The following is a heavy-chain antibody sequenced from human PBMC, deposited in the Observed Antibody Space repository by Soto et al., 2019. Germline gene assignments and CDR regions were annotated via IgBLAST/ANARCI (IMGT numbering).Heavy chain of an antibody. J-gene: IGHJ6*02. CDR1: GGTFSSYA. CDR3: AREGNWNYPHYYYYYGMDV. CDR2: IIPIFGTA. Sequence: SVKVSCKASGGTFSSYAISWVRQDPGQGLEWMGGIIPIFGTANYAQKFQGRVTITTDESTSTAYMELSSLRSEDTAVYYCAREGNWNYPHYYYYYGMDVWG. D-gene: IGHD1-7*01. V-gene: IGHV1-69*05.